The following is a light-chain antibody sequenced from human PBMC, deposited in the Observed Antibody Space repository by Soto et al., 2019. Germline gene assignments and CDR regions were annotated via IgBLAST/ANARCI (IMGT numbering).Light chain of an antibody. CDR2: EVT. V-gene: IGLV2-14*01. CDR1: SSDIGGSNY. J-gene: IGLJ1*01. CDR3: SSYRITTGV. Sequence: QSVLTQPASVSGSPGQSITISCTGTSSDIGGSNYVSWYQQHPGKAPKLIIYEVTNRPSGVSDRFSGSKSDNTASLIISGLQAEDEAHYYCSSYRITTGVFGSGTRAPS.